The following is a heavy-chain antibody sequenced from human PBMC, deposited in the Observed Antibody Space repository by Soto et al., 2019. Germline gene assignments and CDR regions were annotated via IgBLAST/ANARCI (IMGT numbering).Heavy chain of an antibody. Sequence: PGGSLRLSCAASGFTFSSYSMNWVRQAPGKGLEWVSSISSSSSYIYYADSVKGRFTISRDNAKNSLYLQMNSLRAEDTAVYYCAREGGYSSSGLAYYYGMDVWGQGTTVTV. J-gene: IGHJ6*02. CDR3: AREGGYSSSGLAYYYGMDV. CDR1: GFTFSSYS. D-gene: IGHD6-6*01. CDR2: ISSSSSYI. V-gene: IGHV3-21*01.